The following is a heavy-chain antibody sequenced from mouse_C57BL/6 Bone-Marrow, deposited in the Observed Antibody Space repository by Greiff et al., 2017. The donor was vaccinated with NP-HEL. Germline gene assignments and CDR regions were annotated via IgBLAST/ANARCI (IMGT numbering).Heavy chain of an antibody. Sequence: VQLQQSGAELVKPGASVKLSCTASGFTFTDYYMHWVKQRPEQGLEWIGRIDPDDGATNYAPKFQGKATITADTSSNTAYLQLSSLTSEDTAVYYCARGAEGWYFDVEGRGKTTTVTS. CDR3: ARGAEGWYFDV. J-gene: IGHJ1*03. CDR1: GFTFTDYY. V-gene: IGHV14-2*01. D-gene: IGHD3-3*01. CDR2: IDPDDGAT.